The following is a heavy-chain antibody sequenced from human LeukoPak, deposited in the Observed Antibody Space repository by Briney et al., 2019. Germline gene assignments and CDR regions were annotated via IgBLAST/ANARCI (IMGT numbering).Heavy chain of an antibody. J-gene: IGHJ3*02. CDR1: GGPISSTNW. V-gene: IGHV4-4*02. CDR2: IYHSGST. CDR3: ARKIGSSGAFDS. Sequence: SETLSLTCAVPGGPISSTNWWSGVRPPPGKGLEWIGEIYHSGSTNYNPSLRSRITISVDKSKDQFSLRLSSVTAADTAVYYCARKIGSSGAFDSWGQGTMVTVS. D-gene: IGHD1-26*01.